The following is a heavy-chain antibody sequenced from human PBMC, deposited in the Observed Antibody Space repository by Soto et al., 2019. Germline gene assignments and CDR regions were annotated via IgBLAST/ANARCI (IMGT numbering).Heavy chain of an antibody. V-gene: IGHV3-23*01. CDR3: AKLLYGNSYGGMDV. D-gene: IGHD5-18*01. CDR2: ISGSGVST. Sequence: EVQLLDSGGGLVQPGGSLRLSCEASGFTFSSYAMAWVRQAPGKGLEWVSYISGSGVSTYYAGSVKGRFTISRDNSKNTLSVQMNSLRAEDTAVYYCAKLLYGNSYGGMDVWGKGTTVTVSS. J-gene: IGHJ6*04. CDR1: GFTFSSYA.